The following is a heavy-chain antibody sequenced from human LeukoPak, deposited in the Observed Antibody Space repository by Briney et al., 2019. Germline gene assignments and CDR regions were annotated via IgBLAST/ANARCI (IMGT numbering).Heavy chain of an antibody. CDR2: INWNGGST. V-gene: IGHV3-20*04. J-gene: IGHJ6*03. CDR3: AQTYYDFWSGYYATGDYYYYYMDV. CDR1: GFTFDDYG. Sequence: GGSLRLSCAASGFTFDDYGMSWVRQAPGKGLEWVSGINWNGGSTGYADSVKGRFTISRDNAKNSLYLQMNSLRAEDTAVYYCAQTYYDFWSGYYATGDYYYYYMDVWGKGTTVTVSS. D-gene: IGHD3-3*01.